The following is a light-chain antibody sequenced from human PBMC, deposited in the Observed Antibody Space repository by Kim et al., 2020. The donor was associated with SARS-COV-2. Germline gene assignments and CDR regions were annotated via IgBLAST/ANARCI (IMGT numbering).Light chain of an antibody. CDR3: QQYNSWRT. CDR2: AAS. Sequence: LSVSPGEGATLSCRASQSIGTNLAWYQQKPGQVPRLLVYAASTRATGVPARFSGSGSGTEFTLTISNLQSEDFAVYYCQQYNSWRTFGQGTKLEI. J-gene: IGKJ2*01. CDR1: QSIGTN. V-gene: IGKV3-15*01.